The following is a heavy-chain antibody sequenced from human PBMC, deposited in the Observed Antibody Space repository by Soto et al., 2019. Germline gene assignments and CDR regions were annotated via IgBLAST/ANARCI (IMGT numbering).Heavy chain of an antibody. Sequence: SETLSLTSPVSGGSISSYCWSWIRQPPGKGLEWIGYIYYSGSTNYNPSLKSRVTISVDTSTSTVYMELSSLRSEDTAVYYCARDVSVDTAMVFYYFDYWGQGTLVTVSS. CDR3: ARDVSVDTAMVFYYFDY. V-gene: IGHV4-59*01. CDR2: IYYSGST. D-gene: IGHD5-18*01. CDR1: GGSISSYC. J-gene: IGHJ4*02.